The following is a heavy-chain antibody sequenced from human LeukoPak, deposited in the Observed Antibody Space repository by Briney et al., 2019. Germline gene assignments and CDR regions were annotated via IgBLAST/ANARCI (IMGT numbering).Heavy chain of an antibody. CDR2: IYSCGST. V-gene: IGHV3-53*01. CDR1: GFTVSSNY. D-gene: IGHD4-17*01. Sequence: GGSLRLSCAASGFTVSSNYMSWVRQAPGKGLEWVSVIYSCGSTYYADSVKGRFTISRDNSKNTLYLQMNSLRAEDTAVYYCASRIFKSDYGDYEGDYWGQGTLVTVSS. J-gene: IGHJ4*02. CDR3: ASRIFKSDYGDYEGDY.